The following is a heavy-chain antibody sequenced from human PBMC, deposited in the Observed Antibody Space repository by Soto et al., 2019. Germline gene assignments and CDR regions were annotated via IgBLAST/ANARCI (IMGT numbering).Heavy chain of an antibody. D-gene: IGHD3-3*02. CDR3: VRGIYQKFGMDV. J-gene: IGHJ6*02. CDR1: GFTFISHW. CDR2: IDVGGNNR. V-gene: IGHV3-74*01. Sequence: EVQLVESGGGLVQPGGSLRLSCAASGFTFISHWIHWARQTPGKGLVWVSRIDVGGNNRNYADSVKGRFTISRDNAKNTVYLQMNSLRADDTAVYYCVRGIYQKFGMDVWGQGTTV.